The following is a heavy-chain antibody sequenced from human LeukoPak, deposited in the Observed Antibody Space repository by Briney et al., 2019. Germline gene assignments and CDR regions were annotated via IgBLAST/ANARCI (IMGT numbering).Heavy chain of an antibody. J-gene: IGHJ4*02. CDR3: ARGPWMVATITAFDY. Sequence: GTSLRLSCAASGFTFSTFGMHWVRQAPGKGLEWVALIWNDGSKSLHADSVEGRFTISRDNSRDTLYLQMNSLRADDTAMYYCARGPWMVATITAFDYWGQGTPVTVSS. CDR1: GFTFSTFG. CDR2: IWNDGSKS. D-gene: IGHD5-12*01. V-gene: IGHV3-33*01.